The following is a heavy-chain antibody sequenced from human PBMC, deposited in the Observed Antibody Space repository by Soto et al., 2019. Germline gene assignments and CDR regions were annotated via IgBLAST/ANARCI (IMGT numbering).Heavy chain of an antibody. J-gene: IGHJ6*02. Sequence: QMQLVQSGPEVKKPGTSVKVSCKASGFTFTSSAMQWVRQARGQRLEWIGWIVVGSGNTNYAQKFQERVTITRDMSTSTAYMELSSLRSEDTAVYYCAAEPGGDYYYYGMDVWGQGTTVTVSS. CDR3: AAEPGGDYYYYGMDV. V-gene: IGHV1-58*02. D-gene: IGHD3-16*01. CDR1: GFTFTSSA. CDR2: IVVGSGNT.